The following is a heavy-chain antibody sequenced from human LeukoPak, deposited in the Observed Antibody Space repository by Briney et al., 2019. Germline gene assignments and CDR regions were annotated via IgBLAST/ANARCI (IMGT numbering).Heavy chain of an antibody. D-gene: IGHD3-22*01. CDR1: GGSFSGYY. V-gene: IGHV3-23*01. J-gene: IGHJ4*02. Sequence: ETLSLTCAVYGGSFSGYYWSWVRQAPGKGLEWVSAISGNGGSTYYADSVKGRFTISRDNSKNTLYMQMNSLRAEDTAVYFCESQKENFYDSSGDKWGQGTLVTVSS. CDR2: ISGNGGST. CDR3: ESQKENFYDSSGDK.